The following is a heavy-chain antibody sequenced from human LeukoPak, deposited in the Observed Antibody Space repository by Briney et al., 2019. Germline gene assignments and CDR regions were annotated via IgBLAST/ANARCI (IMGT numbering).Heavy chain of an antibody. J-gene: IGHJ4*02. Sequence: PSETLSLTCTVSGGSISSGSYYWSWIRQPAGKGLEWIGRSYTSGSTNYNPSLKSRVTISVDTSKNQFSLKLSSVAAADTAVYYCARDGYGSGSVYFDYWGQGTLVTVSS. CDR2: SYTSGST. CDR3: ARDGYGSGSVYFDY. V-gene: IGHV4-61*02. CDR1: GGSISSGSYY. D-gene: IGHD3-10*01.